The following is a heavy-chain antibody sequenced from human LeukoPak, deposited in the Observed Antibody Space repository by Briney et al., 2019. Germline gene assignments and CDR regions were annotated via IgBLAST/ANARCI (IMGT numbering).Heavy chain of an antibody. CDR3: ARRGLLDSSGHTLFDF. CDR2: IKQDGSEK. Sequence: PGGSLRLSCAASGFTFTKHWMNWVRQAPGKGLEWVANIKQDGSEKYYMDSVRGRFTISGDNAKESMYLEMDSLRADDTAVYYCARRGLLDSSGHTLFDFWGQGILVIVSS. CDR1: GFTFTKHW. V-gene: IGHV3-7*01. J-gene: IGHJ4*02. D-gene: IGHD3-22*01.